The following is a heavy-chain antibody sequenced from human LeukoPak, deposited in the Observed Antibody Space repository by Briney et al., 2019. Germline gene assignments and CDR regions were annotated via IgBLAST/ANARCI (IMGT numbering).Heavy chain of an antibody. CDR3: ARGKILPLYDY. Sequence: SETLSLTCTVSGGSISSSGYSWGWIRQPPGKGLEWIGSIYYSGSTYYNPSLKSRVTISVDTSKNQFSLKLSSVTAADTAVYYCARGKILPLYDYWGQGTLVTVSS. CDR1: GGSISSSGYS. V-gene: IGHV4-39*01. J-gene: IGHJ4*02. CDR2: IYYSGST.